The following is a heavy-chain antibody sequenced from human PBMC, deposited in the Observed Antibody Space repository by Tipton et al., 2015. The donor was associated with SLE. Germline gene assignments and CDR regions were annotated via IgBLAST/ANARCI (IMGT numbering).Heavy chain of an antibody. Sequence: TLSLTCTVSGDSITSGIYYWYWIQQPAGTGLGWIGRSFSSGSTIYTPSIKSRVSLSLDTSKNQFSLKLRSVTSADTAVYFCARYYCTTTRYYYFDYWCRGTLVTVSS. CDR1: GDSITSGIYY. CDR3: ARYYCTTTRYYYFDY. J-gene: IGHJ4*02. CDR2: SFSSGST. D-gene: IGHD2-2*01. V-gene: IGHV4-61*02.